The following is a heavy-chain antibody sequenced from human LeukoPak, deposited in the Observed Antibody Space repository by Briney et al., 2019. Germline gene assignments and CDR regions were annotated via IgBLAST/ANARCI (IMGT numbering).Heavy chain of an antibody. D-gene: IGHD3-16*02. J-gene: IGHJ4*02. CDR3: ARDYVWGSYRYTEGFRFDY. CDR1: GGSFSGYY. Sequence: PSETLSLTCAVYGGSFSGYYWGWIRQPPGKGLEWIGSIYHSGSTYYNPSLKSRVSISVDTSKNQFSLKLSSVTAADTAVYYCARDYVWGSYRYTEGFRFDYWGQGTLVTVSS. V-gene: IGHV4-38-2*02. CDR2: IYHSGST.